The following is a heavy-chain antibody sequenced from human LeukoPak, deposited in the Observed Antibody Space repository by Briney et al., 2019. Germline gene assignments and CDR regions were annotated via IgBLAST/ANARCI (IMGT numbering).Heavy chain of an antibody. CDR2: IYYSGST. V-gene: IGHV4-39*01. CDR3: AKSGGYGLIDY. J-gene: IGHJ4*02. D-gene: IGHD1-26*01. Sequence: SETLSLTCTVSGASVSGSAYYWGWIRQPPGKGLEWIGNIYYSGSTYYNESLESRVTISIDTSKNQFSLKLNSVAAADTAMYYCAKSGGYGLIDYWGQGTLVTVSS. CDR1: GASVSGSAYY.